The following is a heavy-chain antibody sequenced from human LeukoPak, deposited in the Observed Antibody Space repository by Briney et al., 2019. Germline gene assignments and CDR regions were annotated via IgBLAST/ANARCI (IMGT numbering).Heavy chain of an antibody. D-gene: IGHD3-16*01. CDR1: GGSISSYY. Sequence: SETLSLTCTVSGGSISSYYWSWIRQPAGKGLEWIGRIYTSGSTNYNPSLKSRVTMSVDTSKNQFSLKLSSETAADTAVYYCARDHFLGAAFDYWGQGTLVTVSS. V-gene: IGHV4-4*07. CDR2: IYTSGST. J-gene: IGHJ4*02. CDR3: ARDHFLGAAFDY.